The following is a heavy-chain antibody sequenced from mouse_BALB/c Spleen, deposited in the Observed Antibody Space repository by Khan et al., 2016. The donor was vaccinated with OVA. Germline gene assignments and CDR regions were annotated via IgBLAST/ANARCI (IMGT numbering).Heavy chain of an antibody. J-gene: IGHJ2*01. Sequence: QIQLMQSGPELVRPGVSVKISCKGSGYTFTDYSMHWVKQSHAKSLEWIGVISTDSVNTNYNQKFKGKATLTVDKSSSTAYMELARMTSEDSAIYYCAIRDYFDYWGQGTTLTVSS. V-gene: IGHV1S137*01. CDR1: GYTFTDYS. CDR3: AIRDYFDY. CDR2: ISTDSVNT.